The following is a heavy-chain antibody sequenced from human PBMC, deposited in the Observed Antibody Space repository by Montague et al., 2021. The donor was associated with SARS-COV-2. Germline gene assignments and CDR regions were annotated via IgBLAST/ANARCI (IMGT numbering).Heavy chain of an antibody. Sequence: SETLSLTCTVSGGSISSSSYYWGWIRQPPGKGLEWIGSIYYSGSTXYNPSLKSRVTISVDTSKNQFSLKLSSVTAADTAVYYCARSWGQWLLWGYYFDHWGQGTLVTVSS. V-gene: IGHV4-39*01. CDR1: GGSISSSSYY. CDR3: ARSWGQWLLWGYYFDH. J-gene: IGHJ4*02. CDR2: IYYSGST. D-gene: IGHD6-19*01.